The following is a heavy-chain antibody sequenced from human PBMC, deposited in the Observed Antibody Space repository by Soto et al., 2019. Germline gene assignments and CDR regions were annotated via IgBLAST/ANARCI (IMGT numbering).Heavy chain of an antibody. Sequence: GGSLRLSCAASGFTFSSHGMHWVRQAPGKGLEWVAVISYDGSNKYYSDSVKGRFTISRDNSKNSLYLQMNSLRADDTAVYYCARNFIPLSPDLYFDYWGQGTQVTVSS. CDR3: ARNFIPLSPDLYFDY. J-gene: IGHJ4*02. D-gene: IGHD3-3*02. V-gene: IGHV3-30*03. CDR2: ISYDGSNK. CDR1: GFTFSSHG.